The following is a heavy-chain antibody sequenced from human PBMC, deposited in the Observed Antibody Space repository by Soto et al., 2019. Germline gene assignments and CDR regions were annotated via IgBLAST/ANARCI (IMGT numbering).Heavy chain of an antibody. CDR2: INPSGGST. Sequence: ASVKVSCKASGYTFTSYYMHWVRQAPGHGLEWMGIINPSGGSTSYAQKFQGRVTMTRDTSTSTVYMELSSLRSEDTAVYYCARWSITMVRGVSYGMDVWGQGTTVTVSS. J-gene: IGHJ6*02. CDR1: GYTFTSYY. D-gene: IGHD3-10*01. CDR3: ARWSITMVRGVSYGMDV. V-gene: IGHV1-46*01.